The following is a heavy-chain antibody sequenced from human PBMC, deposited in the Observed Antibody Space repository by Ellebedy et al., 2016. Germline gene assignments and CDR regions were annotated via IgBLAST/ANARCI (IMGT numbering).Heavy chain of an antibody. V-gene: IGHV7-4-1*02. D-gene: IGHD6-13*01. J-gene: IGHJ4*02. Sequence: ASVKVSCKASGYTFTSYAMNWVRQAPGQGLEWMGWINTNTGNPTYAQGFTGRFVFSLDTSVSTAYLQISSLKAEDTAVYYCARGLNVAAASPRSVSQPGYWGQGTLVTVSS. CDR3: ARGLNVAAASPRSVSQPGY. CDR1: GYTFTSYA. CDR2: INTNTGNP.